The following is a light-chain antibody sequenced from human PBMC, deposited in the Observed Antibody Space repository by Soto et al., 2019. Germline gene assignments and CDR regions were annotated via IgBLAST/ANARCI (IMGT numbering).Light chain of an antibody. V-gene: IGLV3-21*04. CDR1: KMGRKS. J-gene: IGLJ2*01. Sequence: SYELTQPPSVSVAPGKTARITCGGNKMGRKSVHWYQQKPGQAPVLVIYYDSDRPSGIPERFSGSNSGNTATLTISRVEAGDEADYYCQVWDSSSDRVVFGGGTKLTVL. CDR3: QVWDSSSDRVV. CDR2: YDS.